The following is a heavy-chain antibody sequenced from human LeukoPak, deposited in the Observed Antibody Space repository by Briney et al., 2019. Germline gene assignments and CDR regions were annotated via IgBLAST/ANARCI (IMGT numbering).Heavy chain of an antibody. Sequence: SETLSLTCTVSGGSISSRSYYWGWIRQPPGKGLEWIGSMYYSGSTNYSPSLKSRVTISVDTSRNQFSLKLSSVTAADTAVYYCARGDSYVQIDYWGQGTLVTVSS. CDR1: GGSISSRSYY. J-gene: IGHJ4*02. V-gene: IGHV4-39*01. D-gene: IGHD2-21*02. CDR3: ARGDSYVQIDY. CDR2: MYYSGST.